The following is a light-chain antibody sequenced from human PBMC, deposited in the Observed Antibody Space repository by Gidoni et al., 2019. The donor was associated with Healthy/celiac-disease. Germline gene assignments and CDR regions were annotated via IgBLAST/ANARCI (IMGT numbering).Light chain of an antibody. CDR1: QCVRSSY. CDR2: GAS. CDR3: QQYGSSPPLT. V-gene: IGKV3-20*01. J-gene: IGKJ4*01. Sequence: DIVFTHSPRTLCFSPGERATLSCSPSQCVRSSYLAWYQQKPGQAPRLLIYGASSRATGITDRFSGSGSGTDFTLTISRLEPEDFAVYYCQQYGSSPPLTFGGGTKVEIK.